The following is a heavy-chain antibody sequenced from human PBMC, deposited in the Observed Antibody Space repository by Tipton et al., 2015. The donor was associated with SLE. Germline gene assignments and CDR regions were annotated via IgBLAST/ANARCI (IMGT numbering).Heavy chain of an antibody. Sequence: QLVQSGAEVKKPGAPVKVSCKASGYTFTSYGISWVRQAPGQGLEWMGWISPNSGGTNYAQKFQGRVTMTRDTSISTAYMELSRLRSDDTAVYYCARTLITFGGVTSAFDIWGQGTMVTVSS. J-gene: IGHJ3*02. CDR3: ARTLITFGGVTSAFDI. D-gene: IGHD3-16*01. CDR2: ISPNSGGT. V-gene: IGHV1-2*02. CDR1: GYTFTSYG.